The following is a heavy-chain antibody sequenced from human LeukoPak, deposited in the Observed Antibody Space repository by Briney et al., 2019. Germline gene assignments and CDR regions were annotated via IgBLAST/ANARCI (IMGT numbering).Heavy chain of an antibody. V-gene: IGHV3-21*01. CDR3: AASHVRYCSSTSCYPPDY. D-gene: IGHD2-2*01. CDR1: GFTFSSYS. Sequence: PGGSLRLSCAASGFTFSSYSMNWVRQAPGKGLEWVSSISSSSSYIYYADSVKGRFTISRDNAKNSLYLQMNSLRAEDTAVYYCAASHVRYCSSTSCYPPDYWGQGTLVTVSS. J-gene: IGHJ4*02. CDR2: ISSSSSYI.